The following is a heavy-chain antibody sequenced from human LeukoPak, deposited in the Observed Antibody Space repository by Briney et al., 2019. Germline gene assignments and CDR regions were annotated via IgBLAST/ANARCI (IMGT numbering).Heavy chain of an antibody. D-gene: IGHD6-13*01. CDR1: GGSINFYY. CDR2: IYSTGST. J-gene: IGHJ4*02. CDR3: ARGIADPYSFDS. V-gene: IGHV4-4*07. Sequence: PSETLSLICTVSGGSINFYYWSWIRQPAGKGLEWIGRIYSTGSTNYSPSLKSRVTMSVDKSKNQFSLNLSSVTAADTAVYYCARGIADPYSFDSWGQGTLVTVSS.